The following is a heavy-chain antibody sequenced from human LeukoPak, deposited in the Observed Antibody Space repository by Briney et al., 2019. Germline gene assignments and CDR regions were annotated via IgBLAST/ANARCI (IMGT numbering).Heavy chain of an antibody. Sequence: PGRSLRLSCAASGFTFSNYGMHWVRQAPGKGLEWVALISDDGSNKYYVDSMKGRFTISRDNCKNTLYLQINSLRAEDTAVYYCARALLPHSGWYYFDYWGQGALVTVSS. CDR1: GFTFSNYG. CDR3: ARALLPHSGWYYFDY. D-gene: IGHD6-19*01. CDR2: ISDDGSNK. V-gene: IGHV3-30*03. J-gene: IGHJ4*02.